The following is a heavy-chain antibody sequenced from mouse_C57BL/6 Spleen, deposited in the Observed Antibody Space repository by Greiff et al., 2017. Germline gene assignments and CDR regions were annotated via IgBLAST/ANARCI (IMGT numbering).Heavy chain of an antibody. Sequence: VQLQQSGPELVKPGASVQISCQASGYAFSSSWLNWVKQRPGKGLGWIGRIYPGDGDTNYKGKFKGKATLTADKSSSTAYMQLSSLASEDSAVYFCARSRSFFDDWGQGTTLTVSS. V-gene: IGHV1-82*01. J-gene: IGHJ2*01. CDR2: IYPGDGDT. CDR1: GYAFSSSW. D-gene: IGHD1-1*01. CDR3: ARSRSFFDD.